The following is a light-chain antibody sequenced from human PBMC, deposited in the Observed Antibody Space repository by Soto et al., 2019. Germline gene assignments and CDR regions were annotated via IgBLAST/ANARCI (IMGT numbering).Light chain of an antibody. Sequence: DIVLTQSPDSLAVSLGERATINCKSSQSLLSSSNNQNALAWFQQRPGQPPKLLIYWASIRDSGVPDRFSGSGSGTDFPLTISSLQAEDVAIYYCQQYYTNLYTFGQGTRVEI. CDR2: WAS. J-gene: IGKJ2*01. V-gene: IGKV4-1*01. CDR1: QSLLSSSNNQNA. CDR3: QQYYTNLYT.